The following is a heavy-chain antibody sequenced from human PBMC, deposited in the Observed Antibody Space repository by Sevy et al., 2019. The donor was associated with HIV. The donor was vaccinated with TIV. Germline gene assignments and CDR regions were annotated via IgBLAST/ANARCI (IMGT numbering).Heavy chain of an antibody. CDR2: INAGNGNT. Sequence: ASVKVSCKASGYTFTSYAMHWVRQAPGQRLEWMGWINAGNGNTKYSQKFQGRVTITRDTSASTAYMELSSLRSEDTAVYNCARREMATTRSAFDIWGQGTMVTVSS. D-gene: IGHD1-1*01. J-gene: IGHJ3*02. CDR1: GYTFTSYA. CDR3: ARREMATTRSAFDI. V-gene: IGHV1-3*01.